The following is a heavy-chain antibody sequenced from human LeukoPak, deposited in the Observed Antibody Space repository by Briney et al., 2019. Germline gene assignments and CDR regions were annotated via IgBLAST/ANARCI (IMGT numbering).Heavy chain of an antibody. CDR1: GFTFSSYS. Sequence: GGTLRLSCAASGFTFSSYSMIGVPQAPGKGWEWGSSISSSSSYIYYADSVKGRFTISRDNAKNSLYLQMNTLRAEDTAVYYCARVGSSGSYNEDYWGQGTLVTVSS. CDR2: ISSSSSYI. V-gene: IGHV3-21*01. CDR3: ARVGSSGSYNEDY. D-gene: IGHD1-26*01. J-gene: IGHJ4*02.